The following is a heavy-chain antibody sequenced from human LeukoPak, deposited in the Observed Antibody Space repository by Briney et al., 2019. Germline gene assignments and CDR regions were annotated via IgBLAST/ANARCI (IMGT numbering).Heavy chain of an antibody. CDR1: GFTFSSYS. V-gene: IGHV3-48*04. Sequence: GGSLRLSCAASGFTFSSYSMNWVRQAPGKGLEWISYISSSSTIYYADSVKGRFTISRDNAKNSLFLQMNSLRAEDTAVYYCARDIFQYSSSSGGIWGQGTMVTVSS. D-gene: IGHD6-6*01. CDR3: ARDIFQYSSSSGGI. CDR2: ISSSSTI. J-gene: IGHJ3*02.